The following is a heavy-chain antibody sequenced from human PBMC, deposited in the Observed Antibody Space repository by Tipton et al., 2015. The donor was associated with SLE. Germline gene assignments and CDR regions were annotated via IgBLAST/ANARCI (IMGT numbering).Heavy chain of an antibody. D-gene: IGHD2/OR15-2a*01. V-gene: IGHV4-34*01. CDR2: INHSANT. Sequence: LRLSCAASGFSFSDYYMSWIRQVPGKGLEWIGEINHSANTKYNPSLKSRVTISVDTSKNQFSLNLSSVTVADTAVYYCARDPIKVLRDYMDVWGKGTTVTVSS. CDR3: ARDPIKVLRDYMDV. J-gene: IGHJ6*03. CDR1: GFSFSDYY.